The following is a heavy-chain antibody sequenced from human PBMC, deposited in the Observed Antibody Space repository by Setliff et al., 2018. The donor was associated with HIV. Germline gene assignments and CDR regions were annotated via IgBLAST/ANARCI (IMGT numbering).Heavy chain of an antibody. V-gene: IGHV1-18*01. D-gene: IGHD6-13*01. CDR3: ARVPVSSYYYYMDV. J-gene: IGHJ6*03. CDR1: GYTFVNYH. CDR2: ISASSVNT. Sequence: ASVKVSCKASGYTFVNYHIIWVRQAPGQGLEWVGSISASSVNTNYTQGRVTMTTDTSTRTVYMERRSLRADDTAVYYCARVPVSSYYYYMDVWGKGTTVTVSS.